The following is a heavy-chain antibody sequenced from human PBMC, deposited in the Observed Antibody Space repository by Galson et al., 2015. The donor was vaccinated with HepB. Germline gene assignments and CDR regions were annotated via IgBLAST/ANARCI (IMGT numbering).Heavy chain of an antibody. CDR1: GYTLTELP. CDR2: FDPEDGET. CDR3: ATQVDYGSGSPHNWFDP. J-gene: IGHJ5*02. D-gene: IGHD3-10*01. Sequence: SVKVSCKVSGYTLTELPMHWVRQAPGKGLEWMGGFDPEDGETIYAQKFQGRVTMTEGTSTDTAYMELSSLRSEDTAVYYCATQVDYGSGSPHNWFDPWGQGTLVTVSS. V-gene: IGHV1-24*01.